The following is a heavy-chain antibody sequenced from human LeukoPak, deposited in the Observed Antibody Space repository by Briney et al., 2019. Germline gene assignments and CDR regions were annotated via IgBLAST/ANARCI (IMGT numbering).Heavy chain of an antibody. CDR1: GGSISSGGYS. CDR3: ARVAFYYGSGSYSIDYGMDV. CDR2: IYHSGST. V-gene: IGHV4-30-2*01. D-gene: IGHD3-10*01. Sequence: SQTLSLTCAVSGGSISSGGYSWSWIRQPPGKGLEWIGYIYHSGSTYYNPSPKSRVTISVDRSKNQFSLKLSSVTAADTAVYYCARVAFYYGSGSYSIDYGMDVWGQGTTVTVSS. J-gene: IGHJ6*02.